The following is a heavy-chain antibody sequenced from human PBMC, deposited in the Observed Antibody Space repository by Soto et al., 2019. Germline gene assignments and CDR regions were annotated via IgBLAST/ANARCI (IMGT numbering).Heavy chain of an antibody. Sequence: GDSVKVSCQASGFTFSSSAIQWVRQARGQPLEWLGWIVVASGKTDYTHNLQTRVTITRDKSTNTAYLELSGLRSDDTAVYYCAATFDSGSYDFGGHPWWGQGTLVPVSS. J-gene: IGHJ4*02. CDR2: IVVASGKT. V-gene: IGHV1-58*02. CDR3: AATFDSGSYDFGGHPW. CDR1: GFTFSSSA. D-gene: IGHD2-21*01.